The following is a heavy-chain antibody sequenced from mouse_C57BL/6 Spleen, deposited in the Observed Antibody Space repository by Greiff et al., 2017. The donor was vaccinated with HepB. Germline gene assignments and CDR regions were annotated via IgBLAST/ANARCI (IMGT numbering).Heavy chain of an antibody. V-gene: IGHV1-55*01. J-gene: IGHJ4*01. D-gene: IGHD1-1*02. CDR3: ARRGGNYAMDY. Sequence: QVQLQQPGAELVQPGASVKMSCKASGYTFTSYWITGVRQRPGQGLEWIGDIYPGSGSTNYNEKFKSKATLTVDTSSSTAYMQLSSLTSEDSAVYYCARRGGNYAMDYWGQGTSVTVSS. CDR2: IYPGSGST. CDR1: GYTFTSYW.